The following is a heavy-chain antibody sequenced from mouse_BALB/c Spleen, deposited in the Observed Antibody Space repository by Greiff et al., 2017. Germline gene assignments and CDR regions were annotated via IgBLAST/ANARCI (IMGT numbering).Heavy chain of an antibody. Sequence: VKLMESGPGLVAPSQSLSITCTVSGFSLTSYGVHWVRQPPGKGLEWLGVIWAGGSTNYNSALMSRLSISKDNSKSQVFLKMNSLQTDDTAMYYRARDPDYDGTWFAYWGQGTLVTVSA. D-gene: IGHD2-4*01. CDR3: ARDPDYDGTWFAY. CDR2: IWAGGST. V-gene: IGHV2-9*02. J-gene: IGHJ3*01. CDR1: GFSLTSYG.